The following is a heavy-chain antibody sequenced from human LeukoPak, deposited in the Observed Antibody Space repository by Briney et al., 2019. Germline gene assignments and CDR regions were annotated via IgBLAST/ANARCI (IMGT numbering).Heavy chain of an antibody. J-gene: IGHJ4*02. CDR3: ARAVITYSSSWYPRYYFDY. CDR2: IYYSGST. D-gene: IGHD6-13*01. Sequence: NPSETLSLTCTVSGGSISSSSYYWGWIRQPPGKGLEWIGSIYYSGSTYYNPSLKSRVTISVDTSKNQFSLKLSSVTAADTAAYYCARAVITYSSSWYPRYYFDYWGQGTLVTVSS. V-gene: IGHV4-39*01. CDR1: GGSISSSSYY.